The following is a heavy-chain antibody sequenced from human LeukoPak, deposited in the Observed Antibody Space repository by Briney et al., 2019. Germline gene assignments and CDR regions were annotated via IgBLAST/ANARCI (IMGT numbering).Heavy chain of an antibody. CDR3: ARDGGRT. CDR2: IKQDGSEK. Sequence: GGSLRLSCAASGFTFSNAWMSWVRQAPGKGLEWVANIKQDGSEKYYVDSVKGRFTISRDNAKNSLYLQMNSLRAEDTAVYYCARDGGRTWGQGTLVTVSS. D-gene: IGHD3/OR15-3a*01. J-gene: IGHJ4*02. CDR1: GFTFSNAW. V-gene: IGHV3-7*01.